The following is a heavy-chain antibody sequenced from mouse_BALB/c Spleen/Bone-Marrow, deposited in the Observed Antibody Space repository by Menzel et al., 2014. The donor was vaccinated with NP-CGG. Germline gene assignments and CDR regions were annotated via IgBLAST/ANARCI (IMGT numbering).Heavy chain of an antibody. Sequence: EVQLQQSGGGLVQPGGSMKLSCVASGFTFSNYWMNWVRQSPEKGLEWVAEIRLKSNNYATHYAESVKGRFTISRDDSKSSVYLQMNNLRAEDTGIYYCTRGIYYYSHYAMDYWGQGTSVTVSS. CDR1: GFTFSNYW. D-gene: IGHD1-1*01. CDR2: IRLKSNNYAT. J-gene: IGHJ4*01. V-gene: IGHV6-6*02. CDR3: TRGIYYYSHYAMDY.